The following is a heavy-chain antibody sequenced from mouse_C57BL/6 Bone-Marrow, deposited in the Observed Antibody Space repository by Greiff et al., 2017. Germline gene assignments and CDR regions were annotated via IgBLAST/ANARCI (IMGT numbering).Heavy chain of an antibody. Sequence: VQLQQSGAELVRPGASVKLSCTASGFNIKDDYMHWVKQRPEQGLEWIGWIDPENGDTEYASKFQGKATITADTSSNTAYLQLSSLTSEDTAVYYCTTHYYGSSWYFYVWGTGTTVTVSS. V-gene: IGHV14-4*01. CDR3: TTHYYGSSWYFYV. J-gene: IGHJ1*03. CDR1: GFNIKDDY. D-gene: IGHD1-1*01. CDR2: IDPENGDT.